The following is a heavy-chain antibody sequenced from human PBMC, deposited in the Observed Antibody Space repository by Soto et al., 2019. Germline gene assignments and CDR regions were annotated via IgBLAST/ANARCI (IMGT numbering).Heavy chain of an antibody. D-gene: IGHD6-13*01. J-gene: IGHJ3*02. V-gene: IGHV4-59*01. CDR3: ARVASSWYPDAFDI. CDR2: IYYSGST. Sequence: QVQLQESGPGLVKPSETLSLTCTVSGGSISSYYWSWIPQPPGKGLEWIGYIYYSGSTNYNPSLKSRVTISVDTSKNQFSLKLSSVTAADTAVYYCARVASSWYPDAFDIWGQGTMVAVSS. CDR1: GGSISSYY.